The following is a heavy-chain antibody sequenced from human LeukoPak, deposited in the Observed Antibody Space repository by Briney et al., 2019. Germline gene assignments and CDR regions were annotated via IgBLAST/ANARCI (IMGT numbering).Heavy chain of an antibody. J-gene: IGHJ3*02. CDR2: INRNGGST. Sequence: GGSLRLSCAASGFTFDDYGMSWVRQAPGKGLEWVSGINRNGGSTGYADSVKGRFTISRDNAKNSLYLQMNSLRAEDTALYYCARLGVGATRDAFDIWGQGTMVTVSS. CDR3: ARLGVGATRDAFDI. CDR1: GFTFDDYG. D-gene: IGHD1-26*01. V-gene: IGHV3-20*04.